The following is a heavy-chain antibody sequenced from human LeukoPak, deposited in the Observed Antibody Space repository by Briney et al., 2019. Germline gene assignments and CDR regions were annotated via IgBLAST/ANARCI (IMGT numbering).Heavy chain of an antibody. Sequence: GGSLRLSCAASGFTFDDYAMHWVRQAPGKGLEWVSGISWNSGSIGYADSVKGRFTISRDNAENSLYLQMNSLRAEDTALYYCAKGVTYYYGSGRYRNNWFDPWGQGTLVTVSS. CDR2: ISWNSGSI. D-gene: IGHD3-10*01. CDR3: AKGVTYYYGSGRYRNNWFDP. V-gene: IGHV3-9*01. J-gene: IGHJ5*02. CDR1: GFTFDDYA.